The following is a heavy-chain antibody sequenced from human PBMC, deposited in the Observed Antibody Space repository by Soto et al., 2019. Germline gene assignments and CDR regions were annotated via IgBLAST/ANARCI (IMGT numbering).Heavy chain of an antibody. D-gene: IGHD6-6*01. CDR3: ARGSSSYYDYGMDV. Sequence: TLSLTCTVSGDSIMRWGYSLTGIRQPPGKALEWIGNIYDSGSTSYNPSLKSRVTISVDRSKNQFSLKLTSVTAADTAVYFCARGSSSYYDYGMDVWGQGTTVTGSS. V-gene: IGHV4-30-2*01. CDR2: IYDSGST. J-gene: IGHJ6*02. CDR1: GDSIMRWGYS.